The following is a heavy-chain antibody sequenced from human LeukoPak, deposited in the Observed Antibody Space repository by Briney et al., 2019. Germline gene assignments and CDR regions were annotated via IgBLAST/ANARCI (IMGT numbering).Heavy chain of an antibody. J-gene: IGHJ4*02. CDR2: ISWDGGST. CDR1: GGSISNYY. V-gene: IGHV3-43*01. Sequence: ETLSLTCTVSGGSISNYYWSWIRQPAGKGLEWVSLISWDGGSTYYADSVKGRFTISRDNSKNSLYLQMNSLRTEDTALYYCAKDINIGHIVVVTATAFDYWGQGTLVTVSS. D-gene: IGHD2-21*02. CDR3: AKDINIGHIVVVTATAFDY.